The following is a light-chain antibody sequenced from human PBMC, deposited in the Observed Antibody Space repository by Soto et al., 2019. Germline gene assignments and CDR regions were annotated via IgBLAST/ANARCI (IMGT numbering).Light chain of an antibody. Sequence: EIVLTQSPGTLSLSPGERATLSCRASQSVSSSYLAWYQQKPGQAPRLLIYGASSRATGIPDRFSGSGSGTEFTLTISRLEPEDFAVYYCQQYGSSPWKFGQGTKVEIK. V-gene: IGKV3-20*01. CDR1: QSVSSSY. CDR3: QQYGSSPWK. CDR2: GAS. J-gene: IGKJ1*01.